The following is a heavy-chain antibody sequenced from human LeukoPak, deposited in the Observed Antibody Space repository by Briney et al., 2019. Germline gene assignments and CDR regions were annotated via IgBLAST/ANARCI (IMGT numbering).Heavy chain of an antibody. CDR3: ARVDPYYDFWSGYRLFDY. V-gene: IGHV1-8*01. D-gene: IGHD3-3*01. CDR2: MNPNSGNT. Sequence: ASVKVSCKASGYTFTSYDINWVRQATGQGLEWMGWMNPNSGNTGYAQKFQGRVTMTRNTSISTAYMEPSSLRSEDTAVYYYARVDPYYDFWSGYRLFDYWGQGTLVTVSS. CDR1: GYTFTSYD. J-gene: IGHJ4*02.